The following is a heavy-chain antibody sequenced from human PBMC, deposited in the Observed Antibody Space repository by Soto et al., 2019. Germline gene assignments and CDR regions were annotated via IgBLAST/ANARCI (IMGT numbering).Heavy chain of an antibody. V-gene: IGHV3-53*01. J-gene: IGHJ4*02. D-gene: IGHD5-12*01. CDR2: IYSSGST. CDR1: GFTVSNNY. Sequence: PGGSLRLSCAASGFTVSNNYMTWVRQAPGKGLEWVSFIYSSGSTYYADSVKGRFTISRDNSKNTLFLQMNSLRAEDTAVYYCAREFAGYDYNYFDFWGQGTLVTVSS. CDR3: AREFAGYDYNYFDF.